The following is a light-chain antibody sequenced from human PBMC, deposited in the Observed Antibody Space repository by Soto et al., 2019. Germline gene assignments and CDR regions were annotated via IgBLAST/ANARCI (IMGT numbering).Light chain of an antibody. V-gene: IGKV3-11*01. CDR3: QQRSSWPPYT. Sequence: IVLTQSPATLSLSPGERATLSCRASQSVSNYLVWYQQKSGQAPRLLIYDASKRGTGIPARFSGSGSGTDFTLTISSLEPEDFAVDYCQQRSSWPPYTFGQGTELEIK. CDR2: DAS. J-gene: IGKJ2*01. CDR1: QSVSNY.